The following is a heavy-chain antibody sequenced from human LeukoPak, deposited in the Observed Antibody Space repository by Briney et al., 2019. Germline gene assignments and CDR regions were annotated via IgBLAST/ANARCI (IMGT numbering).Heavy chain of an antibody. V-gene: IGHV4-34*01. CDR3: ARGVGSSPGNWFDP. CDR2: INHSGST. Sequence: SETLSLTCAVYGGSFSGYYWSWIRQPPGKGLEWIGEINHSGSTNYNPSLKSRVTISVDTSKNQFSLKLSSVTAADTAVYYCARGVGSSPGNWFDPWGQGTLVTVSS. CDR1: GGSFSGYY. J-gene: IGHJ5*02. D-gene: IGHD6-6*01.